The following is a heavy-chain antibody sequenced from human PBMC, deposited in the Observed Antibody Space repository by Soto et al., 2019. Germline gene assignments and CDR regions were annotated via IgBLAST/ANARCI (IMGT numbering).Heavy chain of an antibody. CDR3: AHKGSGLYPLDY. Sequence: KESGPTLVKPTQTLTLTCTFSGFSLDTSGVGVGWIRQPPGKALEWVAVIYWDDYKHFSPSLESRLTITKDTSKNLVVLTMTDMDPVDTATYYCAHKGSGLYPLDYLGQGTLVTVSS. CDR2: IYWDDYK. CDR1: GFSLDTSGVG. V-gene: IGHV2-5*02. J-gene: IGHJ4*02. D-gene: IGHD3-10*01.